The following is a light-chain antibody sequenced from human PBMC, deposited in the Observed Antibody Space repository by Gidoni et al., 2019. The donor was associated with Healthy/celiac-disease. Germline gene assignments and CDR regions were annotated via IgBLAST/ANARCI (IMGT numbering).Light chain of an antibody. CDR3: QQYYSTPPT. CDR2: WAS. J-gene: IGKJ2*01. CDR1: QSVLYSSNNKNY. V-gene: IGKV4-1*01. Sequence: DIVITQSPDSLAVPLGERATINCKSSQSVLYSSNNKNYLAWYQQKPGQPPKLLIYWASTRESGVPDRFSGSGSGTDFTLTISSLQAEDVAVYYCQQYYSTPPTFGQGTKLEIK.